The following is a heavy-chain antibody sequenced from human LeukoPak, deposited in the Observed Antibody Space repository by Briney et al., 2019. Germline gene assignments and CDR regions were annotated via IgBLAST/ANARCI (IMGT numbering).Heavy chain of an antibody. D-gene: IGHD3-10*01. CDR3: ARSGTGDERIGVDY. J-gene: IGHJ4*02. Sequence: PSETLSLTCTVSAYSISSGYYWGWIRQPPGKGLEWIGSIYHSGSTYYNPSLKSRVTISVDTSKNQFSLKLSSVTAADTAVYYCARSGTGDERIGVDYWGQGTLVTVSS. V-gene: IGHV4-38-2*02. CDR1: AYSISSGYY. CDR2: IYHSGST.